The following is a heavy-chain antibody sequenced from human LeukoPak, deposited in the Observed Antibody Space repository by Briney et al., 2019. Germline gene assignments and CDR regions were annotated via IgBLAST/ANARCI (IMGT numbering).Heavy chain of an antibody. J-gene: IGHJ4*02. D-gene: IGHD3-10*01. CDR1: GFTFSTYR. CDR2: ITTSSSSM. V-gene: IGHV3-21*01. CDR3: RFGDFNDY. Sequence: GGSLRLSCAASGFTFSTYRMHWVRQAPGKGLEWVSSITTSSSSMSYADSVVGRFTISRDNDKNSLYLQMSSLSAEDTAVYYCRFGDFNDYWGQGTLVTVSS.